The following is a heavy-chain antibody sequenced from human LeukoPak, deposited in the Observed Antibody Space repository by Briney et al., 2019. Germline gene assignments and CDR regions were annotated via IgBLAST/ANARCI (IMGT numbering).Heavy chain of an antibody. CDR2: ISSSSSYI. D-gene: IGHD5-18*01. J-gene: IGHJ3*02. Sequence: GGSLRLSCAASGFTFSSYSMNWVRQAPGKGLEWVSSISSSSSYIYYADSVKGRFTISRDNAKNSLYLQMNSLRAEDTAVYYCARAGAYSYGDLTFDIWGQGTMVTVSS. CDR1: GFTFSSYS. V-gene: IGHV3-21*01. CDR3: ARAGAYSYGDLTFDI.